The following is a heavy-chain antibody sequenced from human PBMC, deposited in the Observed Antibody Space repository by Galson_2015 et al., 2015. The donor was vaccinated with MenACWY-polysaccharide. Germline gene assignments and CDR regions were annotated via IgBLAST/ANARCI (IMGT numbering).Heavy chain of an antibody. CDR2: ISGNSGTT. D-gene: IGHD4-17*01. CDR3: AKHLLAVYGDPVNY. Sequence: LRLSCAASGFTFSSYAMSWVRQAPGTGLQWVALISGNSGTTKYAASLKGRFNISRDNSKNTLYLQMNSLRVEDTAVYYCAKHLLAVYGDPVNYWGQGTLVTVSS. J-gene: IGHJ4*02. V-gene: IGHV3-23*01. CDR1: GFTFSSYA.